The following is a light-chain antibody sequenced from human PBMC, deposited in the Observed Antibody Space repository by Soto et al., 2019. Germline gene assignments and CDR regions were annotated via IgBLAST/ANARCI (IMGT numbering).Light chain of an antibody. CDR2: NNN. J-gene: IGLJ1*01. CDR3: AAWDDSLNGLV. V-gene: IGLV1-44*01. CDR1: SSNIGSNT. Sequence: QSVLTQPPSASGTRGQRVTISCSGSSSNIGSNTVNWYQQLTGTAPKLLIYNNNQRPSGVPDRFSGSKSGTSASLAISGLRSEDDADYYCAAWDDSLNGLVFGTGTKVTVL.